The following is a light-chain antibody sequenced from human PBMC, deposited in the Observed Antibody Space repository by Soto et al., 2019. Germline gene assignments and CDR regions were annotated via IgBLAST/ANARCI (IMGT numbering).Light chain of an antibody. CDR2: AAS. CDR1: QDIGTF. J-gene: IGKJ3*01. Sequence: DFQMTQSPSSLSASVGDRVTITCRASQDIGTFLNWYQQKPGKPPNLLIYAASNLLSGVSSRFRGSGSGTDFTLTISSLHPEDFATYYCQQSYSTPQITFGPGTKVVMK. CDR3: QQSYSTPQIT. V-gene: IGKV1-39*01.